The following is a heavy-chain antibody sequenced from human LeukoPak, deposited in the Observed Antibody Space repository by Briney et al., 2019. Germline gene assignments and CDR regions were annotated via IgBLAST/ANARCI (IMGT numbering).Heavy chain of an antibody. J-gene: IGHJ6*04. D-gene: IGHD1-20*01. CDR1: GFSFSDYG. V-gene: IGHV3-NL1*01. CDR2: IYSGGST. CDR3: ARGNWNDGVDV. Sequence: GGSLRLSCAASGFSFSDYGVHWVRQAPGKGLEWVSVIYSGGSTYYADSVKGRFTISRDNSKNTLYLQMNSLRAEDTAVYYCARGNWNDGVDVWGKGTTVTVSS.